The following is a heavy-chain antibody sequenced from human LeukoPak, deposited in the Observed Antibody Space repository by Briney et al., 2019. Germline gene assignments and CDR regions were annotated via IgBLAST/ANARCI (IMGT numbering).Heavy chain of an antibody. CDR2: ISYSGST. Sequence: SETLSLTCTVSGGSISSSAYYWGWIRQPPGKGLEWIGSISYSGSTYHNPSLKSRVTISVDTSMNRFSLKLISVTAADTAVYYCATYSGTFYLQFDYWGQGTLVTVSS. CDR3: ATYSGTFYLQFDY. CDR1: GGSISSSAYY. J-gene: IGHJ4*02. V-gene: IGHV4-39*01. D-gene: IGHD1-26*01.